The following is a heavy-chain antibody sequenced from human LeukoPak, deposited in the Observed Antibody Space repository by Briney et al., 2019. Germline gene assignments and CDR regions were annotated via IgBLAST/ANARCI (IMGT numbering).Heavy chain of an antibody. CDR1: GFSFSNHE. CDR2: ISSSSGISI. CDR3: ARGSSGWYYFDY. D-gene: IGHD6-19*01. Sequence: GESLRLSCAAPGFSFSNHEMNWVRQAPGKGLEWVSYISSSSGISIYYADSVKGRFTISRDNAKNSLYLQMNSLRAKDTAVYYCARGSSGWYYFDYWGQGTLVTVSS. V-gene: IGHV3-48*03. J-gene: IGHJ4*02.